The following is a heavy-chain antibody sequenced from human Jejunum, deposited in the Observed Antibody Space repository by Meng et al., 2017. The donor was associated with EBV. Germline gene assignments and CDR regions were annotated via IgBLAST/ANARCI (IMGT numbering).Heavy chain of an antibody. D-gene: IGHD3-16*01. CDR3: AREGLVGDLRYFDL. V-gene: IGHV1-2*06. Sequence: QVERVRSGAEVKKLGASVRVPCKALAYTFAGYYMHWVRQAPGQGLEWMGRINPNSGGANYAQKFQGRVTMTRDTSISTAYMELSRLRSDDTAVYYCAREGLVGDLRYFDLWGRGTLVTVSS. CDR2: INPNSGGA. J-gene: IGHJ2*01. CDR1: AYTFAGYY.